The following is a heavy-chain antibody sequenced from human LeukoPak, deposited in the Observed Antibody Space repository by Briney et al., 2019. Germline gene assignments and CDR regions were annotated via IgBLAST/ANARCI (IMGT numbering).Heavy chain of an antibody. CDR2: TYYRSKWYN. CDR1: GDSVSSNSAT. Sequence: SQTLSLTCAISGDSVSSNSATWDWIRQSPSRGLEWLGRTYYRSKWYNDYAVSLKSRVTINPDTSKNQFSLQLNSVTPEDTAVYYCARKGSDGYLFDYWGQGSLVIVSS. J-gene: IGHJ4*02. V-gene: IGHV6-1*01. D-gene: IGHD3-16*01. CDR3: ARKGSDGYLFDY.